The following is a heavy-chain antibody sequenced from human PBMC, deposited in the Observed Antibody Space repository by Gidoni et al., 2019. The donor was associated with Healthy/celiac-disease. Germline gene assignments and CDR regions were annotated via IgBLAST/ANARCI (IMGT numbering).Heavy chain of an antibody. Sequence: QVQLVESGGGLVKPGGSLRLSCAASGFTFSDYYMSWIRQAPGKGLEWVSYISSSSSYTNYADSVKGRFTISRDNAKNSLYLQMNSLRAEDTAVYYCARSDYDILTGYYYYGMDVWGQGTTVTVSS. CDR2: ISSSSSYT. D-gene: IGHD3-9*01. J-gene: IGHJ6*02. CDR1: GFTFSDYY. CDR3: ARSDYDILTGYYYYGMDV. V-gene: IGHV3-11*06.